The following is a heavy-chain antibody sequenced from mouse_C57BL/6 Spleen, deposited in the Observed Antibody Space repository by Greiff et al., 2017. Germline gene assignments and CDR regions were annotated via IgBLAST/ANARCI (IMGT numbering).Heavy chain of an antibody. CDR1: GYTFTSYW. Sequence: VQLQQPGAELVKPGASVKLSCKASGYTFTSYWMQWVKQRPGQGLEWIGEIDPSDSYTNYNQKFKGKATLTVDTSSSTAYMQLSSLTSEDSAVXYCARGGAFDYWGQGTTLTVSS. CDR2: IDPSDSYT. CDR3: ARGGAFDY. J-gene: IGHJ2*01. V-gene: IGHV1-50*01.